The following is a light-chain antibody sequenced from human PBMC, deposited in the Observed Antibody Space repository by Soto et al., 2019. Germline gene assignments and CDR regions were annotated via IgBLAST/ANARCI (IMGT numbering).Light chain of an antibody. J-gene: IGLJ1*01. Sequence: QSLLTQPRSVSASPGQSVTISCTGTSSDVGGYDYVSWYQQHPGKAPKLMIYDVTKRPSGVPDRFSGSKSGNTASLTISGLQAEDEADYYCCSYAGSYTSYYVVGNGTKVTVL. CDR3: CSYAGSYTSYYV. CDR2: DVT. V-gene: IGLV2-11*01. CDR1: SSDVGGYDY.